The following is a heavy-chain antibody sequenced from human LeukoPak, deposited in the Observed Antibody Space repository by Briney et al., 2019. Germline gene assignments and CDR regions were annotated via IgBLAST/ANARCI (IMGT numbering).Heavy chain of an antibody. Sequence: GGSLRLSCAPSGFTFSNAWMSWVRQAPGKGLEWVGRIKSKTDGGTTDYAAPVKGRFTISRDDSKNTLYLQMNSLKTEDTAVYYCTTGAMIVVVAPYDAFDIWGQGTMVTVSS. CDR2: IKSKTDGGTT. CDR3: TTGAMIVVVAPYDAFDI. V-gene: IGHV3-15*01. J-gene: IGHJ3*02. D-gene: IGHD3-22*01. CDR1: GFTFSNAW.